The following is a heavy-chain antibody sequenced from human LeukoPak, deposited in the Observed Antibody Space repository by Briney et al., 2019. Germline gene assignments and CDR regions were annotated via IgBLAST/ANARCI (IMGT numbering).Heavy chain of an antibody. CDR1: GGSISSYY. CDR2: IYYSGST. V-gene: IGHV4-59*08. D-gene: IGHD1-26*01. CDR3: ARHYRQLRGWATGSYSGFRSDAFDI. Sequence: PSETLSLTCTVSGGSISSYYWSWIRQPPGKGLEWIGYIYYSGSTNYNPSLKSRVTISVDTSKNQFSLKLSSVTAADTAVYYCARHYRQLRGWATGSYSGFRSDAFDICGQGTMVTVSS. J-gene: IGHJ3*02.